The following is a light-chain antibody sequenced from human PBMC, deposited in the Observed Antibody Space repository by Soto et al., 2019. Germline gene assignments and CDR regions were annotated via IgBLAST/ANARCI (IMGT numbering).Light chain of an antibody. Sequence: QSVLTQPASVSGSPGQTITISCTGTSSDVGAYNYVSWYQQHPGKAPKLMIYEVSNRPSGLSDRFSGSKSGNTASLTISGLQAADEADYYCSSKRTTASLVFGTGTKVTVL. V-gene: IGLV2-14*01. CDR2: EVS. CDR3: SSKRTTASLV. J-gene: IGLJ1*01. CDR1: SSDVGAYNY.